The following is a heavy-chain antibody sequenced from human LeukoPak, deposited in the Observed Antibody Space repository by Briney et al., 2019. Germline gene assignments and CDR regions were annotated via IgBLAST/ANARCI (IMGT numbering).Heavy chain of an antibody. CDR3: AREPSSSRIAVAGTGGDY. CDR1: GFTFSDYY. CDR2: ISSSGSTI. J-gene: IGHJ4*02. V-gene: IGHV3-11*01. D-gene: IGHD6-19*01. Sequence: GGSLRLSCAASGFTFSDYYMSWIRQAPGKGLEWVSYISSSGSTIYYADSVKGRFTISRDNAKNSLYLQMNSLRAEDTAVYYCAREPSSSRIAVAGTGGDYWGQGTLVTVSS.